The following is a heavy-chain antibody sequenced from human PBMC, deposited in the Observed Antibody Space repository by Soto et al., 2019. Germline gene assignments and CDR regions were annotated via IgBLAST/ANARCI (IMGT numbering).Heavy chain of an antibody. D-gene: IGHD3-16*01. J-gene: IGHJ4*02. Sequence: EVELLESGGGLVQPGGSLRLSCAASGFTFTSYAMSWVRQAPGEGLELVSGISTSGGSTYYADSVKGRFTISRDNFKDTMYLQGKGLKGGDTAIFYCAKEGGGNYPPFDYWGQGTLVTVSS. CDR3: AKEGGGNYPPFDY. CDR2: ISTSGGST. CDR1: GFTFTSYA. V-gene: IGHV3-23*01.